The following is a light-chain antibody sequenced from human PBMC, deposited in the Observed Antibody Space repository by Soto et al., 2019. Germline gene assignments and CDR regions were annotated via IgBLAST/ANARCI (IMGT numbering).Light chain of an antibody. Sequence: EIVLTQSPGTLSLSPGERATLSCRASQSVSSSYLAWYQQKVGQAPRLLIYGASSRATCIPDSFSGSGSGTDFTLTISRLEPEDFAVYYCQQYGSWPTRFGQGSQVEMK. J-gene: IGKJ1*01. CDR1: QSVSSSY. CDR2: GAS. V-gene: IGKV3-20*01. CDR3: QQYGSWPTR.